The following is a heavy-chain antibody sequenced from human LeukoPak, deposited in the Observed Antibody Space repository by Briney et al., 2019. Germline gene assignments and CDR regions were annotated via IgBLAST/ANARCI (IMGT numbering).Heavy chain of an antibody. D-gene: IGHD2-8*01. CDR2: ISNDESKI. CDR1: GFSFDTFS. CDR3: ARSNVPSKWWAYAMDV. Sequence: GGSLRLSCTAFGFSFDTFSMHWVRQIPGKGLEWVAVISNDESKIHYAGSVKGRFTISRDNSRSTLYLQMDSLRPDDTAVYYGARSNVPSKWWAYAMDVWGQGTMVTVSS. V-gene: IGHV3-30-3*01. J-gene: IGHJ6*02.